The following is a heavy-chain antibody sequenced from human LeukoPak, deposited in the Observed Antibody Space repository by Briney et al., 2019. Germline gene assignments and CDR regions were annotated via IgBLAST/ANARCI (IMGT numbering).Heavy chain of an antibody. V-gene: IGHV3-33*08. CDR1: GFTFSSYG. Sequence: GGSLRLSCAASGFTFSSYGMHWVRQAPGKGLEWVAVIWYDGSNKYYADSVKGRFTISRDNSKNTLYLQMNSLRAEDTAVYYCARDREGGFGYFDYWGQGTLVTVSS. D-gene: IGHD3-3*01. CDR2: IWYDGSNK. J-gene: IGHJ4*02. CDR3: ARDREGGFGYFDY.